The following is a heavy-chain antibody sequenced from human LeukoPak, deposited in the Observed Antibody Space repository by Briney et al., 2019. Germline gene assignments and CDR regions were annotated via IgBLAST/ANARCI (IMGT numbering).Heavy chain of an antibody. Sequence: GGSLRLSCAASGFTVSSNYMSWVRQAPGKGLEWVSAIYSCGSTYYADSVKGRFTISRDNSKNTLYLQMNSLRAEDTAVYYCARDLRNGLANCGGDWGLFDPWGREPWSPSPQ. J-gene: IGHJ5*02. CDR1: GFTVSSNY. D-gene: IGHD2-21*02. CDR3: ARDLRNGLANCGGDWGLFDP. CDR2: IYSCGST. V-gene: IGHV3-66*03.